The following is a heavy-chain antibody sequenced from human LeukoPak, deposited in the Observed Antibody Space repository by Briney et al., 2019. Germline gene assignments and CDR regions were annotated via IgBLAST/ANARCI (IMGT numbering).Heavy chain of an antibody. V-gene: IGHV1-18*01. J-gene: IGHJ4*02. CDR3: ARLRPTDSFDY. CDR2: ISAYNGNT. CDR1: GYTFTSYG. Sequence: GASVNVSCKASGYTFTSYGISWVRQAPGQGLEWMGWISAYNGNTNYAQKLQGRVTMTTDTSTSTAYMELSRLRSDDTAVYYCARLRPTDSFDYWGQGTLVTVSS.